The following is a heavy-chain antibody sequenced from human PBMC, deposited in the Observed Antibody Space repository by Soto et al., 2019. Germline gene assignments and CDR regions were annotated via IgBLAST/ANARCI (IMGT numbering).Heavy chain of an antibody. D-gene: IGHD3-10*01. CDR1: GFTFSSYA. CDR3: ARDRATMVRGVNYYYYYGMDV. V-gene: IGHV3-30-3*01. J-gene: IGHJ6*02. CDR2: ISYDGSNK. Sequence: QVQLVESGGGVVQPGRSLRLSCAASGFTFSSYAMHWVRQAPGKGLEWVAVISYDGSNKYYADSVKGRFTISRDNSKNPLYLQMNSLRAEDTAVYYCARDRATMVRGVNYYYYYGMDVWGQGTTVTVSS.